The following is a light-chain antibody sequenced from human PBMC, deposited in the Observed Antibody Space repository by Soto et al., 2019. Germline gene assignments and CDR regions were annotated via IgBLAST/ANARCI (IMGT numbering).Light chain of an antibody. J-gene: IGLJ1*01. V-gene: IGLV2-14*01. CDR2: DVS. Sequence: QSALTQPASVSGSPGQSITISCTGTSIDVGGYNYVSWYQQYPGKAPKLMIYDVSNRPSGVSNRFSGSKSGNTASLTISGLQAEDEADYYCSSYTRSSTYVFGPGTKLTVL. CDR3: SSYTRSSTYV. CDR1: SIDVGGYNY.